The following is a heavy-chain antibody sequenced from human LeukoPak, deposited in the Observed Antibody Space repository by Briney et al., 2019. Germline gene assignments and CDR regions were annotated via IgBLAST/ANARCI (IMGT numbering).Heavy chain of an antibody. CDR1: GDSVSRSDSY. V-gene: IGHV4-39*01. D-gene: IGHD3-22*01. CDR3: ARRRYYDGSGYLE. J-gene: IGHJ1*01. CDR2: IYYSGRT. Sequence: PSETLSLTCSVSGDSVSRSDSYWDWIRQPPGKGLEWIRTIYYSGRTYYSPSLKSRVTMSVDPSNNQFSLTLRSVTAADTAVYYCARRRYYDGSGYLEWGQGTLLSVSS.